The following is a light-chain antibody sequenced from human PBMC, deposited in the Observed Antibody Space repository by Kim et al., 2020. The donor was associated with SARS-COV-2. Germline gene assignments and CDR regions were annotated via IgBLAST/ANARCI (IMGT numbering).Light chain of an antibody. Sequence: SQGQTASITCSGDKLGDKYACWYQQKPGQSPVLVIYQDSKRPSGIPERFSGSNSGNTATLTISGTQAMDEADYYCQAWDSSTEDVVFGGGTQLTVL. CDR1: KLGDKY. V-gene: IGLV3-1*01. CDR2: QDS. J-gene: IGLJ2*01. CDR3: QAWDSSTEDVV.